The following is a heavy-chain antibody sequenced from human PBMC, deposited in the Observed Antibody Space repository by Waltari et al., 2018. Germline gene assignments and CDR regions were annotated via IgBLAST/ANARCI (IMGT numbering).Heavy chain of an antibody. Sequence: QVQLQQWGAGLLKPSETLSLTFAVYGWSFSGYNWSWIRQSPGKGLEWIGEINHSGSTNYNSSLKSRVTISVDTSKNQFSLKVSSVTAADTAVYYCARQFSSGWYSEYWGQGTLVTVSS. J-gene: IGHJ4*02. CDR1: GWSFSGYN. D-gene: IGHD6-19*01. V-gene: IGHV4-34*01. CDR2: INHSGST. CDR3: ARQFSSGWYSEY.